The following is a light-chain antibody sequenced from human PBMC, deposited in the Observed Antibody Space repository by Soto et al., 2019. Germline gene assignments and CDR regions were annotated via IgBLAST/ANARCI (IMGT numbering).Light chain of an antibody. CDR2: DVG. Sequence: QSVLTQPASVSGSPGQSITISCTGTNSDVGAYSYVSWYQQYPGKAPKLLIYDVGARPSGISDRFSGSKSGNTASLTISGLQAEDEAEYYCSSYTNINTRACVFGTGTKLTVL. J-gene: IGLJ1*01. CDR1: NSDVGAYSY. V-gene: IGLV2-14*03. CDR3: SSYTNINTRACV.